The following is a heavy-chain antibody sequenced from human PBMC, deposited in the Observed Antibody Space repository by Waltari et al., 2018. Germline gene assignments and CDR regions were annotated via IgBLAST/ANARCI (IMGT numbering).Heavy chain of an antibody. D-gene: IGHD6-13*01. V-gene: IGHV4-38-2*02. CDR2: IYPSGNT. CDR3: ARAPMSGAATGTFDF. Sequence: QVQLQESGPGLVKPSETLSLTCTVSGYSITSGYYWGCIRQPPGKGLEWIGSIYPSGNTYYNPSLKGRRTISVDTSKNQFSLRLSSVTAADTAVYYCARAPMSGAATGTFDFWGLGSLVTVSP. J-gene: IGHJ4*02. CDR1: GYSITSGYY.